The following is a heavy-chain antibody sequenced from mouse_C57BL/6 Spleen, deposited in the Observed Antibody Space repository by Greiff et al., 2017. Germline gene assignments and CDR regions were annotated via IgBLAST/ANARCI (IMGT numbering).Heavy chain of an antibody. CDR1: GFTFSNYW. V-gene: IGHV6-3*01. Sequence: EVKLQESGGGLVQPGGSMKLSCVASGFTFSNYWMNWVRQSPEKGLEWVAQIRLKSDNYATHYAESVKGRFTISKDASKSSVYLQMNNLRAEDTGIYYCTPLWDFDYWGQGTTLTVSS. CDR3: TPLWDFDY. D-gene: IGHD6-1*01. J-gene: IGHJ2*01. CDR2: IRLKSDNYAT.